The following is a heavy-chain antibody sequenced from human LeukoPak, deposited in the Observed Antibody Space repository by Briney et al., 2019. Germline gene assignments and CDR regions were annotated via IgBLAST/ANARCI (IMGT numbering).Heavy chain of an antibody. J-gene: IGHJ3*02. CDR3: ARDGIVGPTGAFDI. Sequence: GGSLRLSCAASGFTFSTYGMHWVRQAPGKGLEWVALVWHDGSKKYYADSVKGRFTASRDNSKNTLYLQLNSVRDEDAAVYYCARDGIVGPTGAFDIWGQGTLVAVSS. D-gene: IGHD1-26*01. V-gene: IGHV3-33*01. CDR2: VWHDGSKK. CDR1: GFTFSTYG.